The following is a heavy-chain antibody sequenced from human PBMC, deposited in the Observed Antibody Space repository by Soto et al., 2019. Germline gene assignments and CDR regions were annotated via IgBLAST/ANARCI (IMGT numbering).Heavy chain of an antibody. V-gene: IGHV4-30-4*01. Sequence: QVQLQESGPGLVKPSQTLSLTCTVSGGSISSGDYYWSWIRQPPGKGLEWIGYIYYSGSTYYNPSLKSRVTISVDTSKNQFSLKLSSVTAADTAVYYCARDPTGGVLVPAASYWGQGTLVTVSS. CDR1: GGSISSGDYY. J-gene: IGHJ4*02. CDR2: IYYSGST. D-gene: IGHD2-2*01. CDR3: ARDPTGGVLVPAASY.